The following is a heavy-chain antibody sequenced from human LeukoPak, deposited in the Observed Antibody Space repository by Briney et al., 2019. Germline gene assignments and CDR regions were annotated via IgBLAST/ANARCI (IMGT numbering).Heavy chain of an antibody. CDR1: GGSISSSSYY. J-gene: IGHJ4*02. V-gene: IGHV4-39*07. Sequence: SETLSLTCTVSGGSISSSSYYWGWIRQPPGKGLEWIGSIYYSGSTYYNPSLKSRVTISVDTSKNQFSLKLSSVTAADTAVYYCARGNRSGYYGVIYYFDYWGQGTLVTVSS. CDR3: ARGNRSGYYGVIYYFDY. CDR2: IYYSGST. D-gene: IGHD3-22*01.